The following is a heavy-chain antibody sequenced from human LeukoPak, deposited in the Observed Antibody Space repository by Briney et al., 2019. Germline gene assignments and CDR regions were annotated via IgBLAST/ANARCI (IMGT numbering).Heavy chain of an antibody. CDR2: IYYSGST. Sequence: RASETLSLTCTVSSGSFRTYYWSWIRQPPGEGLEWIGYIYYSGSTNYNPSLKSRVTISVDTSKNQFSLKLSSETAADTAVYYCARGPYGSGSLDYWGQGTLVTVSS. CDR1: SGSFRTYY. J-gene: IGHJ4*02. V-gene: IGHV4-59*01. D-gene: IGHD3-10*01. CDR3: ARGPYGSGSLDY.